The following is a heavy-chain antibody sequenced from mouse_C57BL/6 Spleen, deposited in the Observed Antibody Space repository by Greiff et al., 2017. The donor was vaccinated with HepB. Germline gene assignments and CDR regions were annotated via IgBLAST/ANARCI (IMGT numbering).Heavy chain of an antibody. Sequence: DVKLVESGGGLVKPGGSLKLSCAASGFTFSDYGMHWVRQAPEKGLEWVAHISSGSSTIYYADTVKGRFTISRDNAKNTLFLQMTSLRSEDTAMYYCARRRYFDVWGTGTTVTVSS. CDR3: ARRRYFDV. CDR1: GFTFSDYG. J-gene: IGHJ1*03. CDR2: ISSGSSTI. V-gene: IGHV5-17*01.